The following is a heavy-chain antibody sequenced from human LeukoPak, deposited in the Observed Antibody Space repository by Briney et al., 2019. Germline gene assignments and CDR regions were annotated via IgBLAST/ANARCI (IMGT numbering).Heavy chain of an antibody. V-gene: IGHV4-4*07. J-gene: IGHJ5*02. CDR1: GGSFSGYY. CDR3: ARDKAPFGFDP. D-gene: IGHD3-3*02. Sequence: SETLSLTCAVYGGSFSGYYWSWIRQPAGKGLEWIGRIYTSGSTNYNPSLKSRVTMSVDTSKNQFSLKLSSVTAADTAVYYCARDKAPFGFDPWGQGTLVTVSS. CDR2: IYTSGST.